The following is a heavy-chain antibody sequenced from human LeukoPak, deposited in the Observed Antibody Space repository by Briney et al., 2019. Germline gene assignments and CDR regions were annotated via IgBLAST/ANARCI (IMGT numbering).Heavy chain of an antibody. CDR3: ARVTVYGDYGGGYYMDV. Sequence: GGSLRLSCAASGFTVSSNYMSWVRQAPGKGLEWVSVIYSGGSTYYADSVKGRFTISRDNSKNTLYHQMNSLRAEDTAVYYCARVTVYGDYGGGYYMDVWGKGTTVTVSS. J-gene: IGHJ6*03. CDR2: IYSGGST. CDR1: GFTVSSNY. V-gene: IGHV3-53*01. D-gene: IGHD4-17*01.